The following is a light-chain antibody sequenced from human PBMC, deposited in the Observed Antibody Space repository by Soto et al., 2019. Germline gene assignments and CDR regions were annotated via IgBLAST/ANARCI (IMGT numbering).Light chain of an antibody. J-gene: IGKJ1*01. CDR3: QQYNSFWT. CDR1: QSISNW. V-gene: IGKV1-5*03. Sequence: DIQLTQSPSTLSAAVGDRVTITCRASQSISNWLAWYQQKPGKAPKLLIHKASTLESWVPSRFSGSGSGTEFTLTISSLQPDDFATYYCQQYNSFWTFGQGTKVDI. CDR2: KAS.